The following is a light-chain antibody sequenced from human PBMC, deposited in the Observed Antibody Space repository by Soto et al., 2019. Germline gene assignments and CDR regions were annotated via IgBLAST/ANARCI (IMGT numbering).Light chain of an antibody. CDR2: NAF. CDR3: SSYTRGSVV. Sequence: QSALTQPASVSGSPGQSITISCTGTTSDVGGYNFVSWYQHHPGKAPKLMIYNAFERPSGVSNRFSGSKSGNTDSLTISGLQAEDEAHYYCSSYTRGSVVFGGGTKLTVL. J-gene: IGLJ2*01. V-gene: IGLV2-14*03. CDR1: TSDVGGYNF.